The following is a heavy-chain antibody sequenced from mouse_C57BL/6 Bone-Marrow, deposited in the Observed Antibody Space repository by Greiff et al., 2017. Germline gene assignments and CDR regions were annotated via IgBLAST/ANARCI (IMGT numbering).Heavy chain of an antibody. Sequence: VEPGASVKISCKASGYTFTDYYMNWVKQSHGKSLEWIGDINPNNGGTSYNQKFKGKATLTVDKSSSTAYMELRSLTSEDSAVYYCARSYGSSYYAMDYWGQGTSVTVSS. D-gene: IGHD1-1*01. V-gene: IGHV1-26*01. CDR2: INPNNGGT. CDR3: ARSYGSSYYAMDY. CDR1: GYTFTDYY. J-gene: IGHJ4*01.